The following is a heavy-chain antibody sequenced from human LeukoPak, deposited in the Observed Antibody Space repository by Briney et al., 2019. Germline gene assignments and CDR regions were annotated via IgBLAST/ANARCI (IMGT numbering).Heavy chain of an antibody. J-gene: IGHJ4*02. V-gene: IGHV1-2*02. CDR1: GYTFTGYY. CDR2: INPNSGGT. Sequence: GASVKVSCKTSGYTFTGYYIHWVRQAPGQGLEWMGWINPNSGGTNYAQKFQGRVTMTRDTSISTAYMELSRLRSDDTAIYYCARLLKGIWFGDNYFDHWGQGTLVTVTS. CDR3: ARLLKGIWFGDNYFDH. D-gene: IGHD3-10*01.